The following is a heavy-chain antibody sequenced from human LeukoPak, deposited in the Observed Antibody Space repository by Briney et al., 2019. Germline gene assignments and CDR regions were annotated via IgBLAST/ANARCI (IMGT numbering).Heavy chain of an antibody. Sequence: SQTLSLTCAVSGGSISSGGYSWSWIRQPPGKGLEWIGYIYHSGSTYYNSSLKSRVTISVDRSKNQFSLKLSSVTAADTAVYYCARGDSGYYDSSGYLDYWGQGTLVTVSS. J-gene: IGHJ4*02. CDR3: ARGDSGYYDSSGYLDY. CDR1: GGSISSGGYS. CDR2: IYHSGST. V-gene: IGHV4-30-2*01. D-gene: IGHD3-22*01.